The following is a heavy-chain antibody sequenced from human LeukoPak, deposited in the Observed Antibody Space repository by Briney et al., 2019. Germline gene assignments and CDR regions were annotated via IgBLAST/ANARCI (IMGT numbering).Heavy chain of an antibody. CDR3: ALTPGGVDGYGP. CDR2: INPHNGNT. J-gene: IGHJ5*02. V-gene: IGHV1-18*01. Sequence: ASVRVSCKGSGYTFTDLGISWVRQAPGQGLEWMGWINPHNGNTNSAQKFQGRVTLTTDTSTSTAYMELRSLRSDDTAVYYCALTPGGVDGYGPWGQGTLVTVCS. CDR1: GYTFTDLG. D-gene: IGHD2-15*01.